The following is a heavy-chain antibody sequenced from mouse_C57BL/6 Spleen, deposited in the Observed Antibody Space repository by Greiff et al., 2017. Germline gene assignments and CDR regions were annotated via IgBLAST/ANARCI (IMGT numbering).Heavy chain of an antibody. CDR2: ISYDGSN. J-gene: IGHJ1*03. V-gene: IGHV3-6*01. Sequence: VQLKESGPGLVKPSQSLSLTCSVTGYSITSGYYWNWIRQFPGNKLEWMGYISYDGSNNYNPSLKNRISITRDKSKYQFFLKLNSVHTEDTATDYCAREGDGSQDWYVDVWGTGTTVTVSS. D-gene: IGHD1-1*01. CDR1: GYSITSGYY. CDR3: AREGDGSQDWYVDV.